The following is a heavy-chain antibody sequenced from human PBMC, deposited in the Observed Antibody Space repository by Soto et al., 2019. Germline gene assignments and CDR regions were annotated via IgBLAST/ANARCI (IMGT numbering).Heavy chain of an antibody. J-gene: IGHJ4*02. Sequence: PSETLSLTCTVSGGSISNYYWSWIRQPPGKGLEWIGYIYYRATTNYNPSLKSRVTISLDTSENQFSLKLSSVTAADTVVYYCARATYNILSAYHINYWGMGTLVTVSS. CDR2: IYYRATT. D-gene: IGHD3-9*01. V-gene: IGHV4-59*01. CDR3: ARATYNILSAYHINY. CDR1: GGSISNYY.